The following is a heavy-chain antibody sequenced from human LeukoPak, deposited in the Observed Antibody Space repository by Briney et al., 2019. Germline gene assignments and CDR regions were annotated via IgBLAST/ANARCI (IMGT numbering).Heavy chain of an antibody. J-gene: IGHJ4*02. D-gene: IGHD6-19*01. CDR3: ARITAGIAVAGTVDY. V-gene: IGHV4-39*01. CDR1: GGSISSSSYH. Sequence: SETLSLTCTVSGGSISSSSYHWGWIRQPPGKGPEWIGSIYYSGSTYYNPSLKSRVTISVDTSKNQFSLKLSSVTAADTAVYYCARITAGIAVAGTVDYWGQGTLVTVSS. CDR2: IYYSGST.